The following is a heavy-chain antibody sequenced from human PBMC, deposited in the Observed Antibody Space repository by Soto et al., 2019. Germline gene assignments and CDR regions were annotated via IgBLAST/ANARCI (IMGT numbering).Heavy chain of an antibody. CDR1: GFTFSSYD. CDR3: ARVHYYDSSGYYPAYWYFDL. Sequence: EVQLVESGGGLVQPGGSLRLSCAASGFTFSSYDMHWVRQPTGKGLEWVSGIGTTGDTYYPGSVKGRFTISRENAKNSLYLQMNSLRAGDTAVYYCARVHYYDSSGYYPAYWYFDLWGRGTLVPVSS. V-gene: IGHV3-13*04. J-gene: IGHJ2*01. CDR2: IGTTGDT. D-gene: IGHD3-22*01.